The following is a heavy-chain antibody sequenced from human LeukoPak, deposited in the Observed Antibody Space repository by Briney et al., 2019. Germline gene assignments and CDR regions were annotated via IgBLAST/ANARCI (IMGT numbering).Heavy chain of an antibody. Sequence: PGGSLRLSCAASGFTFSSYSMNWVRQAPGKGLEWVSYISSSSSTIYYADSVKGRFTISRDNAKNSLYLQMNSLRAEDTAVYYCASTPETFLTTVTTPTDYWGQGTLVTVSS. CDR3: ASTPETFLTTVTTPTDY. J-gene: IGHJ4*02. CDR2: ISSSSSTI. V-gene: IGHV3-48*04. D-gene: IGHD4-17*01. CDR1: GFTFSSYS.